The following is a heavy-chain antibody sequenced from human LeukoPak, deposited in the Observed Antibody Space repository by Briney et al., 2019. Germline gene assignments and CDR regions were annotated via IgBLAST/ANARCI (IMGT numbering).Heavy chain of an antibody. CDR1: GFTFSSYW. V-gene: IGHV3-74*01. CDR2: INSDGSST. D-gene: IGHD1-26*01. CDR3: ARATGSYYSIGY. J-gene: IGHJ4*02. Sequence: GGSLRLSCAASGFTFSSYWIHWVRQAPGKGLLWVSRINSDGSSTSYADSVEGRFTISRDNATNTLYLQMNSLRAEDTAVYYCARATGSYYSIGYWGQGTLVTVSS.